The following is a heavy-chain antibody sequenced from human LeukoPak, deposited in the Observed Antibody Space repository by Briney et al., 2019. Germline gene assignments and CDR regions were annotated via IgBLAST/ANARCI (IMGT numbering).Heavy chain of an antibody. D-gene: IGHD3-10*01. V-gene: IGHV4-59*12. CDR3: ARASITMVRGVKTAFDY. CDR2: IYYSGST. Sequence: SETLSLTCTVSGGSISSYYWSWIRQPPGKGLEWIGYIYYSGSTYYNPSLKSRVTISVDTSKNQFSLKLSSVTAADTAVYYCARASITMVRGVKTAFDYWGQGTLVTVSS. J-gene: IGHJ4*02. CDR1: GGSISSYY.